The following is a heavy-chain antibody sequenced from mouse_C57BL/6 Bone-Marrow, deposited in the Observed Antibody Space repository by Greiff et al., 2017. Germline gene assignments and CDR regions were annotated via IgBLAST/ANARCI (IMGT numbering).Heavy chain of an antibody. CDR1: GYTFTSYG. D-gene: IGHD2-4*01. CDR3: ARGEYYE. CDR2: IYPRNGNT. V-gene: IGHV1-81*01. J-gene: IGHJ2*01. Sequence: VQLQQSGAELVRPGASVKLSCKASGYTFTSYGIRWVKQRPGQGLEWIGEIYPRNGNTYYNEKFKGKATLTADKSSSPAYMELRSLTSEDSAVYFCARGEYYEGGQGTTLTVSS.